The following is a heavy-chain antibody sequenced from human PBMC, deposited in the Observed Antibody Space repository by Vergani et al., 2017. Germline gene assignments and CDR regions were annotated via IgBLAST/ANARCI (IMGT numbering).Heavy chain of an antibody. CDR2: IIPILGIA. CDR1: GGTFSSYT. D-gene: IGHD1-1*01. J-gene: IGHJ3*02. CDR3: ARHLDLDAFDI. V-gene: IGHV1-69*02. Sequence: QVQLVQSGAEVKKPGSSVKVSCKASGGTFSSYTISWVRQAPGQGLEWMGRIIPILGIANYAQKFQGRVTITADKSTSTAYMELSSLRSEDTAVYYCARHLDLDAFDIWGQGTMVTVSS.